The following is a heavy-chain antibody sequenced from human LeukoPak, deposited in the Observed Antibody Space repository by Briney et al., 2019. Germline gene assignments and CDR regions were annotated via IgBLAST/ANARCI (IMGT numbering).Heavy chain of an antibody. V-gene: IGHV5-51*01. J-gene: IGHJ4*02. CDR2: IYPGDSDT. CDR1: GYSFTSYW. Sequence: GESLKIPCEPSGYSFTSYWIGWVRQMPGKGLEWMGIIYPGDSDTRYSPPFQGQVSISADRSIRTAYLQWSSLKVSDTAMYYCTRSMYHYGSGSYPDYWGQGTLVTVSS. CDR3: TRSMYHYGSGSYPDY. D-gene: IGHD3-10*01.